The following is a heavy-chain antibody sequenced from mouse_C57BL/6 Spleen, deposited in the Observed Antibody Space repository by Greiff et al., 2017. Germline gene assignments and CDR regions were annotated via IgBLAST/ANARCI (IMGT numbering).Heavy chain of an antibody. D-gene: IGHD2-5*01. CDR2: IDPNSGGT. Sequence: QVQLQQPGAELVKPGASVKLSCTASGYTFTSYWMHWVKQRPGRGLEWIGRIDPNSGGTKYNEKFKSKATLTVDKPSSTAYMQLSSLTSEDSAVYDCARAYSNYVLYAMDYWGQGTSVTVSS. J-gene: IGHJ4*01. V-gene: IGHV1-72*01. CDR3: ARAYSNYVLYAMDY. CDR1: GYTFTSYW.